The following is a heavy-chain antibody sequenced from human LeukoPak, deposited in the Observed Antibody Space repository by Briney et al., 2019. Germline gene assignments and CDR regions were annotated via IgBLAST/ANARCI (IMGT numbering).Heavy chain of an antibody. V-gene: IGHV4-31*03. CDR2: IYYSGST. Sequence: SETLSLTCTVSGGSVSSGGYYWSWIRQHPGKGLEWIGYIYYSGSTYYNPSLKSRVTISVDTSKNQFSLKLSSVTAADTAVYYCARGTTMVRGVSHFDYWGQGTLVTVSS. J-gene: IGHJ4*02. D-gene: IGHD3-10*01. CDR1: GGSVSSGGYY. CDR3: ARGTTMVRGVSHFDY.